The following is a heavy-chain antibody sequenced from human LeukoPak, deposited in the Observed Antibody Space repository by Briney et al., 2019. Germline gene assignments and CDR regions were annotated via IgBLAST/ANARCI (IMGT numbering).Heavy chain of an antibody. J-gene: IGHJ1*01. CDR2: ISGSGGST. CDR1: GFTFSSYA. D-gene: IGHD2-15*01. CDR3: AKDLKYCNGGRCYPIHDHFQN. V-gene: IGHV3-23*01. Sequence: GGSLRLSCAASGFTFSSYAMSWVRQAPGKGLEWVSAISGSGGSTYYADSVKGRFTISRDNSKNTLYLQMDSLRAEDTAVYYCAKDLKYCNGGRCYPIHDHFQNWGQGTLVTVSS.